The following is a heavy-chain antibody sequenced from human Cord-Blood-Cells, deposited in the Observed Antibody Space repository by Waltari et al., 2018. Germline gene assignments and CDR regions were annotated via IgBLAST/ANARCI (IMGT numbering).Heavy chain of an antibody. CDR3: ARQGLYYDILTGYYPFDY. CDR1: GGSISSSSYY. J-gene: IGHJ4*02. D-gene: IGHD3-9*01. Sequence: QLQLQESGPGLVKPSETLSLTCTVSGGSISSSSYYWGWIRQPPGKGLEWIGSIYYSGSTYYNPSSKSRVTISVDTSKNQFSLNLSSVTAADTAVYYCARQGLYYDILTGYYPFDYWGQGTLVTVSS. V-gene: IGHV4-39*01. CDR2: IYYSGST.